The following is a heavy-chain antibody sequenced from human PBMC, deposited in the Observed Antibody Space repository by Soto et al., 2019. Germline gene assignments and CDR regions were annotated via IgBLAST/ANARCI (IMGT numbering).Heavy chain of an antibody. V-gene: IGHV3-23*01. D-gene: IGHD3-16*01. CDR2: ISGGDGSP. CDR1: VFTFSSSA. Sequence: SGGSLRLSCTASVFTFSSSAMTWVRQAPGKGLEWVSAISGGDGSPSYADSVKGRFTISRDNSKNTLYLHMNSLRADDTAAYYCAKWHTYNYDSLAFSGFDCWGQGTQVTVSS. J-gene: IGHJ4*02. CDR3: AKWHTYNYDSLAFSGFDC.